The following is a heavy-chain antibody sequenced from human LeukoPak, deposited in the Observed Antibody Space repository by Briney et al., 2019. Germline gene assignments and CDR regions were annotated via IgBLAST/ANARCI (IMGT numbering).Heavy chain of an antibody. V-gene: IGHV1-2*06. CDR3: ARVYCSGGSCYSDY. J-gene: IGHJ4*02. CDR2: INPNSGGT. Sequence: ASVKVSCKASGYTFTGYYMHWVRQAPGQGLEWMGRINPNSGGTNYAQKFQGSVTMTRDTSISTAYMELSRLRSDDTAVNYCARVYCSGGSCYSDYWGQGTLVTVSS. D-gene: IGHD2-15*01. CDR1: GYTFTGYY.